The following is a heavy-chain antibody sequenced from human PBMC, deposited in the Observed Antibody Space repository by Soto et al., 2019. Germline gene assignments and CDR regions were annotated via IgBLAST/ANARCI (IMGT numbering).Heavy chain of an antibody. Sequence: PVGSLRLSCAASGFTFSNYGMVWVRQAPGKGLEWVGNIKEDGSETYYVDSVKGRFTISRDNAKNSLYLQMNSLRAEDRAVYYCVKDAHRGGDFDYWGQGTLVTVSS. CDR3: VKDAHRGGDFDY. CDR1: GFTFSNYG. CDR2: IKEDGSET. D-gene: IGHD2-21*01. V-gene: IGHV3-7*01. J-gene: IGHJ4*02.